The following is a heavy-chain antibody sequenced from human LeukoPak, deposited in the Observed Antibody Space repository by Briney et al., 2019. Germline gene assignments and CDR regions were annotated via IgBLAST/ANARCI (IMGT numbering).Heavy chain of an antibody. CDR2: INPNSGGT. CDR3: ARDHLAGIAVAVRFWFDP. J-gene: IGHJ5*02. CDR1: GYTFTGYY. D-gene: IGHD6-19*01. Sequence: ASVNVSCKASGYTFTGYYMYWIRQPPGQGLELMGWINPNSGGTNYAQTFQVRVTMTRDTSISTAYMELNRLRSDDTAVYYCARDHLAGIAVAVRFWFDPWGQGTLITVSS. V-gene: IGHV1-2*02.